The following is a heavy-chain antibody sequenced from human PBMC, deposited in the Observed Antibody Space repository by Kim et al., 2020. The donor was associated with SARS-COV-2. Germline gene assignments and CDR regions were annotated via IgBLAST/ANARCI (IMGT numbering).Heavy chain of an antibody. J-gene: IGHJ6*01. CDR3: VRDSRLSSEVWTGYFYYYHPGMDV. CDR2: IKQDGSEK. CDR1: GFTFSSHW. Sequence: GGSLRLSCAASGFTFSSHWMNWVRQAPGKGLEWVANIKQDGSEKYYLDSVKGRFTISRDNANDSLYLQMNSLRAEDTAVYFCVRDSRLSSEVWTGYFYYYHPGMDVWGQGTTVTVSS. D-gene: IGHD3-3*01. V-gene: IGHV3-7*03.